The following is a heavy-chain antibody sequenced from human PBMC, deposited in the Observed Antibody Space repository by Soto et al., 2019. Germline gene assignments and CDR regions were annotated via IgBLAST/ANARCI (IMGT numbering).Heavy chain of an antibody. CDR2: MNPNSGNT. CDR3: ARGWEWLVHYYYYYMDV. Sequence: QVQLVQSGAEVKKPGASVKVSCKASGYTFTSYDINWVRQATGQGLEWMGWMNPNSGNTSYAQKFQGRVTMTRNTSISTAKMELSSLRSEDTAVYYWARGWEWLVHYYYYYMDVWGKGTTVTVSS. J-gene: IGHJ6*03. V-gene: IGHV1-8*01. D-gene: IGHD3-3*01. CDR1: GYTFTSYD.